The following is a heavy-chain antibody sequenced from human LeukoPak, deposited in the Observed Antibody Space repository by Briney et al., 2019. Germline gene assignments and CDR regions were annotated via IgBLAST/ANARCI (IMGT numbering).Heavy chain of an antibody. J-gene: IGHJ6*02. CDR3: ARLLTHYGDHDYSYYGMDV. CDR2: ISYDGSNK. Sequence: GGSLRLSCAASGFTFSSYGMHWVRQAPGKGLEWVAVISYDGSNKYYADSVKGRFTISRDNSKNTLYLQMNSLRAEDTAVYYCARLLTHYGDHDYSYYGMDVWGQGTTVTVSS. D-gene: IGHD4-17*01. V-gene: IGHV3-30*03. CDR1: GFTFSSYG.